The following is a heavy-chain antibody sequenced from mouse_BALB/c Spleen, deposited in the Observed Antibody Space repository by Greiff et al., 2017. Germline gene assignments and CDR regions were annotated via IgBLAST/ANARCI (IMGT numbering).Heavy chain of an antibody. J-gene: IGHJ3*01. CDR1: GFNIKDTY. CDR3: ARKGAY. CDR2: IDPANGNS. V-gene: IGHV14-3*02. Sequence: EVKLQESGAELVKPGASVKLSCRASGFNIKDTYMHWVKQRPEQGLEWIGRIDPANGNSKYDPKFQGKATRTADTSSNTAYLQLSSLTSEDTAVYYCARKGAYWGQGTLVTVSA.